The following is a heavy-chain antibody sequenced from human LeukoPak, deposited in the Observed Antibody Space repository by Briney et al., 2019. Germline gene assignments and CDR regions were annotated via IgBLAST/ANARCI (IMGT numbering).Heavy chain of an antibody. Sequence: PGGSLRLSCAASGFKFDDYGMSWVRQVSGKGLEWVSGINWNGGSRGYADSVKGRFTISRDNAKNSVYLQMNSLRSEDTAFYHCARDRCSSTSCYNTPNWFDPWGQGTLVTVSS. V-gene: IGHV3-20*01. D-gene: IGHD2-2*02. CDR3: ARDRCSSTSCYNTPNWFDP. CDR1: GFKFDDYG. J-gene: IGHJ5*02. CDR2: INWNGGSR.